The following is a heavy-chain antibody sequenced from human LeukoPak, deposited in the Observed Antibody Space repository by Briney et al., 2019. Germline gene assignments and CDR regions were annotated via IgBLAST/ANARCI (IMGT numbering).Heavy chain of an antibody. V-gene: IGHV3-23*01. Sequence: GGSLRLSFAASGFTFSSYAMSWVRQAPGKGLEWVSAISGSGGSTYYADSVKGRFTISRDNSKNTLYLQMNSLRVEDTAVYYCAKSQEPAEKKSSRIAAGFSFDYWGQGTLVTVSS. CDR3: AKSQEPAEKKSSRIAAGFSFDY. D-gene: IGHD6-13*01. CDR1: GFTFSSYA. CDR2: ISGSGGST. J-gene: IGHJ4*02.